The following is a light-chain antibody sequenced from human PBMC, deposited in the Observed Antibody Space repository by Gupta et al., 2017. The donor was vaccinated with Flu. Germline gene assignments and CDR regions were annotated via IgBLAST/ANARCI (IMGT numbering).Light chain of an antibody. CDR3: QQYDPLPLT. CDR1: HDISNY. Sequence: SPSSLSASEVYRGTITCQASHDISNYLNWYSQKPGKAPKFLIYDTSNLETGVPSSFIGSGSGPDFAFTISSLQPEDIATYYCQQYDPLPLTFGPGTK. J-gene: IGKJ3*01. V-gene: IGKV1-33*01. CDR2: DTS.